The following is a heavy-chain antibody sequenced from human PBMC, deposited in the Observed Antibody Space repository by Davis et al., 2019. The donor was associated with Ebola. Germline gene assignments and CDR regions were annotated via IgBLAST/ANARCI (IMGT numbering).Heavy chain of an antibody. D-gene: IGHD3-3*01. V-gene: IGHV3-30-3*01. CDR3: ARGPQYYDFWSGYPPSNWFDP. CDR2: ISYDGSNK. CDR1: GFTFSSYA. J-gene: IGHJ5*02. Sequence: PGGSLRLSCAASGFTFSSYAMHWVRQAPGKGLEWVAVISYDGSNKYYADSVKGRFTISRDNSKNTLYLQMNSLRAEDTAVYYCARGPQYYDFWSGYPPSNWFDPWGQGTLVTVSS.